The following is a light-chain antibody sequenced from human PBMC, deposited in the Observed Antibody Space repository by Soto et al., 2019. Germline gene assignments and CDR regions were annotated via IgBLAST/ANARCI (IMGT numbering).Light chain of an antibody. CDR3: QQYNNWPKT. Sequence: EIVLTQSPGTLSLSPGDEATLSCKASQAVTSKFLAWYQQKPGQAPRLLIYGASSRATGIPDRFSGSGSGTEFTLTISSLQSEDFAVYYCQQYNNWPKTFGQGTKVDIK. CDR1: QAVTSKF. V-gene: IGKV3D-15*01. J-gene: IGKJ1*01. CDR2: GAS.